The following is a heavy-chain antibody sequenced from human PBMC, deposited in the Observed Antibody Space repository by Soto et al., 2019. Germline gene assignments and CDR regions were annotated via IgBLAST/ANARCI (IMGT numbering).Heavy chain of an antibody. D-gene: IGHD3-22*01. CDR2: IYYSGST. CDR3: ARYYYDSSGYYPDYFDY. CDR1: GGSISRYY. J-gene: IGHJ4*02. V-gene: IGHV4-59*01. Sequence: SETLSLTCTVSGGSISRYYWSWIRQPPGKGLEWIGYIYYSGSTNYNPSLKSRVTISVDTSKNQFSLKLSSVTAADTAVYYCARYYYDSSGYYPDYFDYWGQGTLVTVSS.